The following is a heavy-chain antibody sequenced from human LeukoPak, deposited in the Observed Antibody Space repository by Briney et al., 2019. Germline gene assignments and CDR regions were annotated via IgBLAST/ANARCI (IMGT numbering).Heavy chain of an antibody. V-gene: IGHV3-23*01. CDR3: AKAPGQWLVPEDDAFDI. Sequence: GGSLRLSCAASGFTFSSYAMSWVRQAPGKGLEWVSAISGSGGSTYYADSVKGRFTISRDNSKNTLYLQMNSLRAEDTAVYYCAKAPGQWLVPEDDAFDIWGQGTMVTVSS. J-gene: IGHJ3*02. CDR1: GFTFSSYA. CDR2: ISGSGGST. D-gene: IGHD6-19*01.